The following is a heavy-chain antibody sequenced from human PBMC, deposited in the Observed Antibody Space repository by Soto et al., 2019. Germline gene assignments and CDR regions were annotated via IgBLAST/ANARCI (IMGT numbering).Heavy chain of an antibody. CDR2: SNGGNGFT. CDR1: GYTFRSHG. Sequence: QVQLVQSGAEVRTPGASVKISCKASGYTFRSHGVQWVRQAPGQRLEWVGWSNGGNGFTKYSQEFQDRVTITRDTAASTIHMELHSLTSDDTAVYYCARLSYSDALDVWGQGTTVTVSS. D-gene: IGHD4-17*01. J-gene: IGHJ6*02. V-gene: IGHV1-3*02. CDR3: ARLSYSDALDV.